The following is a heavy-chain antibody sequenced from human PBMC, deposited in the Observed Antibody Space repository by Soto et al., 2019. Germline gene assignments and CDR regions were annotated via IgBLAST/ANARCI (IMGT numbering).Heavy chain of an antibody. CDR1: GYSFTTYW. J-gene: IGHJ3*02. Sequence: PGESRKISCKASGYSFTTYWISWVRQMPGKGLEWMGRIDPSDSYTNYSPSFQGHVTISADKSISTAYLQWSSLKASDTAMYYCARPYYDSSGYYYEGHDAFDIWGQGTMVTVSS. CDR2: IDPSDSYT. D-gene: IGHD3-22*01. V-gene: IGHV5-10-1*01. CDR3: ARPYYDSSGYYYEGHDAFDI.